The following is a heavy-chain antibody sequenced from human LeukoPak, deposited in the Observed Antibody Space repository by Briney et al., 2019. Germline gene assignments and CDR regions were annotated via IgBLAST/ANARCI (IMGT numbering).Heavy chain of an antibody. D-gene: IGHD3-3*01. CDR1: GFNVRNNW. CDR2: INQDESQK. V-gene: IGHV3-7*01. CDR3: ARDNYDF. Sequence: GGSLRLSCAASGFNVRNNWMSWVRLAPGEGLEYVANINQDESQKYYVDSVKGRFTISKDNAKNSLNLQMNSLRAEDTGVYYCARDNYDFRGQGTLVTVSS. J-gene: IGHJ4*02.